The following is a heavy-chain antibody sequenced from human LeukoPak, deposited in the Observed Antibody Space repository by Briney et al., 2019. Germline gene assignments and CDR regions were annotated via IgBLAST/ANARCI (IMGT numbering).Heavy chain of an antibody. CDR1: GFTFSSYA. CDR2: ISYDGSNK. CDR3: ARDGEIGGVVITSNFDY. Sequence: GRSLRLSCAASGFTFSSYAMHWVRQAPGKGLEWVAVISYDGSNKYYADSVKGRFTISRDNSKNTLYLQMNSLRAEDTAVYYCARDGEIGGVVITSNFDYWGQGTLVTVSS. V-gene: IGHV3-30*01. D-gene: IGHD3-3*01. J-gene: IGHJ4*02.